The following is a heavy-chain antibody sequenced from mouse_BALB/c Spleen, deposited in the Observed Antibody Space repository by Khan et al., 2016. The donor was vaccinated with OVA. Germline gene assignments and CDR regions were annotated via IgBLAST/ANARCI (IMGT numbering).Heavy chain of an antibody. CDR1: GYSITSGYG. V-gene: IGHV3-2*02. CDR2: ISYSGST. D-gene: IGHD1-2*01. Sequence: EVELVESGPGLVKPSQSLSLTCTVTGYSITSGYGWNLIRQFPGNILEWMGYISYSGSTNYNPSLKSRISITRDTSKNQFFLQLNSVDTEDTATYYCARTARIEYWGQGTTLTVSS. J-gene: IGHJ2*01. CDR3: ARTARIEY.